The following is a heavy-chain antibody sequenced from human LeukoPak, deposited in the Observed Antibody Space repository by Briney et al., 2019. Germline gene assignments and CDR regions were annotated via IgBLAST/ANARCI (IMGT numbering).Heavy chain of an antibody. J-gene: IGHJ4*02. V-gene: IGHV1-69*06. Sequence: GASVKVSCKASGGTFSSYAISWVRQAPGQGLEWMGGIIPIFGTANYAQKFQGRVTITADKSTSTAYMELSSLRSEDTAVYYCARAEGGYSYGYSDYWGQGTLVTVSS. CDR3: ARAEGGYSYGYSDY. D-gene: IGHD5-18*01. CDR1: GGTFSSYA. CDR2: IIPIFGTA.